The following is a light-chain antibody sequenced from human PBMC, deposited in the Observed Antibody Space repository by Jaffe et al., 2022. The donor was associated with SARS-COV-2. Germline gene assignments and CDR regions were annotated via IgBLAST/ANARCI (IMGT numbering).Light chain of an antibody. J-gene: IGKJ4*01. V-gene: IGKV3-11*01. CDR3: QQRSNWPRGT. CDR1: QSVGKY. Sequence: EIVLTQSPATLSLSPGERATLSCWASQSVGKYLAWYQQKPGQAPRLLIYDASNRATDIPAKFSGSGSGTDFTLTISSLEPEDFAVYYCQQRSNWPRGTFGGGTKVEIK. CDR2: DAS.